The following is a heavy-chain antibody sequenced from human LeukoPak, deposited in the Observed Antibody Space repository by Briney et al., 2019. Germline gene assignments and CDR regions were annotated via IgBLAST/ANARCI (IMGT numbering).Heavy chain of an antibody. J-gene: IGHJ3*02. V-gene: IGHV1-46*01. D-gene: IGHD3-16*02. CDR2: INPSGGST. CDR1: GYTFTSYY. Sequence: ASVKVSSKASGYTFTSYYMHWVRQAPGQGLEWMGMINPSGGSTSYAQKFQGRVTMTRDMSTSTVYMELSSLRSEDTAVYYCARQRVGVIVEDAFDIWGQGTMVTVSS. CDR3: ARQRVGVIVEDAFDI.